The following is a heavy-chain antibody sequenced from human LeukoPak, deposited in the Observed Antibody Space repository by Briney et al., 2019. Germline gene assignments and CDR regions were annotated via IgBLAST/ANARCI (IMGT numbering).Heavy chain of an antibody. J-gene: IGHJ4*02. CDR3: ARERTGGYSYGCPNY. CDR2: ISSSSSTI. CDR1: GFTFSSYG. Sequence: GGSLRLSCAASGFTFSSYGMHWVRQAPGKGLEWVSYISSSSSTIYYADSVNGRFTISRDNAKNSLYLQMNSLRDEDTAVYYCARERTGGYSYGCPNYWGQGTLVTVSS. V-gene: IGHV3-48*02. D-gene: IGHD5-18*01.